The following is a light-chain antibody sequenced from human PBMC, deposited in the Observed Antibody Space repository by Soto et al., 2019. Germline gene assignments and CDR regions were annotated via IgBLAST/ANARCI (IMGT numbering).Light chain of an antibody. CDR2: EAS. Sequence: DIQMTQSPSSVSASVGDRVTITCRASQSINTWLAWYQKKPGKAPELLIYEASSLHSGVPSRFSGSGSGTDFTLTISSLRPEDFAVYYCQQANSFPLTFGGGTKVEVQ. V-gene: IGKV1-12*01. J-gene: IGKJ4*01. CDR1: QSINTW. CDR3: QQANSFPLT.